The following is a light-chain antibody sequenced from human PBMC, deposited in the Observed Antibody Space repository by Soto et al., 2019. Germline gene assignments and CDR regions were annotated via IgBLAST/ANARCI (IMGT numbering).Light chain of an antibody. CDR2: DAS. CDR3: QQYSDFLIS. J-gene: IGKJ3*01. CDR1: QSNSRS. Sequence: DIQMTQSPSTLSASVGDRVTITCRASQSNSRSLAWYQQKPGKAPSLLIYDASSLEGGVPSRFSGSGFGTEFTLTTTNLQPADFATYYCQQYSDFLISFGPGTTVDFK. V-gene: IGKV1-5*01.